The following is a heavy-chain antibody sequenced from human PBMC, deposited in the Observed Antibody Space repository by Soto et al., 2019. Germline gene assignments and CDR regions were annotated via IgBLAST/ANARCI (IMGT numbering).Heavy chain of an antibody. CDR3: ARDYYDSSGYYPESEAFNDY. D-gene: IGHD3-22*01. CDR2: ISAYNGNT. Sequence: ASVKVSCKASGYTFTGYYMHWVRQAPGQGLEWMGWISAYNGNTNYAQKLQGRVTMTTDTSTSTAYMELRSLRSDDTAVYYCARDYYDSSGYYPESEAFNDYWGQGTLVTVSS. CDR1: GYTFTGYY. J-gene: IGHJ4*02. V-gene: IGHV1-18*04.